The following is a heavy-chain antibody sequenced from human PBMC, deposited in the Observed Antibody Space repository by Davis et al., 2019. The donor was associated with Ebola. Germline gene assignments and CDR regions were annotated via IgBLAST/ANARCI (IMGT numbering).Heavy chain of an antibody. V-gene: IGHV3-30*18. J-gene: IGHJ4*01. CDR2: ASYDPITT. CDR3: AKEEGRRGQWMPHFDH. CDR1: GFTFSRHG. Sequence: GESLKISCAASGFTFSRHGMHWVRQAPGKGLEWAAVASYDPITTYYSESVRGRFTVSRDNSKNTLYLQMDSLRPEDTAVYYCAKEEGRRGQWMPHFDHWGQGTLVTVSS. D-gene: IGHD3-10*01.